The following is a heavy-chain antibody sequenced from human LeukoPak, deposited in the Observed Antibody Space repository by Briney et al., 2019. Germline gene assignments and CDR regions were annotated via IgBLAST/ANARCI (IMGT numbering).Heavy chain of an antibody. D-gene: IGHD2-21*02. CDR3: ASSYCGGDCYTDPFNI. CDR1: GPSISSGGYS. Sequence: SQTLSLTCAVSGPSISSGGYSWSWIRQPPGKGLEWIGYIYQSGSTYYNPSLESRVTLSVDRSETQFSLKLRSVTAADTAVYYCASSYCGGDCYTDPFNIWGQGTMVTVSS. CDR2: IYQSGST. J-gene: IGHJ3*02. V-gene: IGHV4-30-2*01.